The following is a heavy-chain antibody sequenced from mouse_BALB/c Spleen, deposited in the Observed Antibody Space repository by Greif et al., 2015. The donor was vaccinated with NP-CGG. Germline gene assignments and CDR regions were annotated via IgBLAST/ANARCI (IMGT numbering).Heavy chain of an antibody. D-gene: IGHD2-3*01. CDR2: IFPGTGTT. CDR1: GYTLTSYW. CDR3: ARNDGYFGDY. Sequence: VKLMESGAELVKPGASVKLSCKTSGYTLTSYWIQWVKQRPGQGLGWIGEIFPGTGTTYYNEKFKGKATLTIDTSSSTAYMQLSSLTSEDSAVYFCARNDGYFGDYWGQGTTLTVSS. V-gene: IGHV1S132*01. J-gene: IGHJ2*01.